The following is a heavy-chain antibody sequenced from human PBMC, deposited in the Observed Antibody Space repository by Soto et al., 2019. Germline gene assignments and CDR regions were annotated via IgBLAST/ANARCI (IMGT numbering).Heavy chain of an antibody. V-gene: IGHV1-2*02. CDR2: INPNSGGT. Sequence: QVQLVQSGAEVKKPGASVKVSCKASGYTFTGYYMHWVRQAPGQGLEWMGWINPNSGGTNYAQKFQGRVTMTRDTSISTAYMELSRLGSDDTAVYYCARVGNYDILTGYYSYWYFDLWGRGTLVTVSS. CDR3: ARVGNYDILTGYYSYWYFDL. CDR1: GYTFTGYY. J-gene: IGHJ2*01. D-gene: IGHD3-9*01.